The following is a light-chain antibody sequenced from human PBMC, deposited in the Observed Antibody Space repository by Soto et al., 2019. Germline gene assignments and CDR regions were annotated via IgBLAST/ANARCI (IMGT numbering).Light chain of an antibody. CDR3: SSYTSTSAPYV. CDR2: DVS. V-gene: IGLV2-14*03. CDR1: SSDIGGYDY. Sequence: QSALTQPASVSGFPGQSITISCTGTSSDIGGYDYVSWYQQHPDKAPKLIIYDVSGRPSGVSNRFSGSKSANTASLTVSGLQAEDEADYHCSSYTSTSAPYVFGTGTKSPS. J-gene: IGLJ1*01.